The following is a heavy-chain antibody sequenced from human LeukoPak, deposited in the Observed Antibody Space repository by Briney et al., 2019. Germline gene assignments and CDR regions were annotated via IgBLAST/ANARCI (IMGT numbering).Heavy chain of an antibody. CDR1: RFTFSDYY. CDR2: ISSSGSTI. Sequence: PGGSLRLSCAASRFTFSDYYMSWIRQAPGKGLEWVSYISSSGSTIYYADSVKGRFTISRDNAKNSLYLQMNSLRAEDTAVYYCARDGVYYDSSGYYSAFDIWGQGTMVTVSS. V-gene: IGHV3-11*04. D-gene: IGHD3-22*01. J-gene: IGHJ3*02. CDR3: ARDGVYYDSSGYYSAFDI.